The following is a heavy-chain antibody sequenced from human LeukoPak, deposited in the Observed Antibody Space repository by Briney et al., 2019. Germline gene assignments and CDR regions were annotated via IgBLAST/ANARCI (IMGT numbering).Heavy chain of an antibody. J-gene: IGHJ4*02. Sequence: GGSLRLSCAASGFTFSNSGIHWVRQAPGKWLEWVAFIRYDGSDTYYADSGKGRFPISRDNSKNTLYLQMNGLGVEDTAVYYCAKDSSIAAPGRLGFDYWGQGTLVTVSS. CDR2: IRYDGSDT. D-gene: IGHD6-6*01. CDR3: AKDSSIAAPGRLGFDY. V-gene: IGHV3-30*02. CDR1: GFTFSNSG.